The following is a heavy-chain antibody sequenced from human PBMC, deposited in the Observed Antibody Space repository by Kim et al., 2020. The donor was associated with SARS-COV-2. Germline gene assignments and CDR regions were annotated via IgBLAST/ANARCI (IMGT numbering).Heavy chain of an antibody. CDR1: GFTFSKSW. J-gene: IGHJ4*02. CDR3: AKEWWHGADY. Sequence: GGSLRLSCAASGFTFSKSWMSWVRQAPGMGLEWVAYIKDDGSAQFYVDSVKGRFTISRDNAKNLLYLQMNRLSPEDTAVYYCAKEWWHGADYWGQGTLVTVSS. V-gene: IGHV3-7*01. D-gene: IGHD2-15*01. CDR2: IKDDGSAQ.